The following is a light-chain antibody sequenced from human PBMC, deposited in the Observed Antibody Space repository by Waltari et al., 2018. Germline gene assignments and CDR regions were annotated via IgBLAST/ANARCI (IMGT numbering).Light chain of an antibody. Sequence: DIQMTQSPSTLSASVGDRVTIICRASKSLNDWLAWYQQKPGKVPKLLIYKASSLETGGPSRFRGSGSRTEVTVTISSLQPDDFDTYYCQHYISYSWTFGQGTKVEIK. V-gene: IGKV1-5*03. J-gene: IGKJ1*01. CDR1: KSLNDW. CDR2: KAS. CDR3: QHYISYSWT.